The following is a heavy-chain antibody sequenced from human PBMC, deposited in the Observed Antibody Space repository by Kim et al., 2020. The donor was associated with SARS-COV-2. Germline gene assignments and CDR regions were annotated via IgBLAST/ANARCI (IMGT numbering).Heavy chain of an antibody. CDR2: INPNNGDT. CDR1: GYTFTDYY. CDR3: ARGHSGTGHY. Sequence: ASVKVSCKASGYTFTDYYMHWVRQAPGQGLEWMGWINPNNGDTNYAQNFQGRVTMTRDTSISTAYMELSRLTSDDTAVYFCARGHSGTGHYWGQGTLVTVSS. V-gene: IGHV1-2*02. D-gene: IGHD5-12*01. J-gene: IGHJ4*02.